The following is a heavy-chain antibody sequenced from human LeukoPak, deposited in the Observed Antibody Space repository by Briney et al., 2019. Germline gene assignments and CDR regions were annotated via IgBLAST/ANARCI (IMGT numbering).Heavy chain of an antibody. V-gene: IGHV4-4*02. J-gene: IGHJ4*02. D-gene: IGHD3-10*01. CDR1: GDSIGSSNW. Sequence: SGTLSLTCAVSGDSIGSSNWWSWVRQPPGKELEWIGEIYYSGNTNYNPSLKSRVTISIDKSKNQFSLKLSSVTAADTAVYYCAREVRFSMVRGEIDCWGQGTLVTVSS. CDR3: AREVRFSMVRGEIDC. CDR2: IYYSGNT.